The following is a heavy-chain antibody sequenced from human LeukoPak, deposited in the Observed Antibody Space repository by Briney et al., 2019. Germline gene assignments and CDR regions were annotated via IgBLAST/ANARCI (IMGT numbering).Heavy chain of an antibody. Sequence: SVKVSCKASGGTFISYAISWVRQAPGQGLEWMGRIIPIFGTANYAQKFQGRVTNTTDESTSTAYMELSSLRSEDTAVYYCARDRAHYYDSSGLDAFDIWGQGTMVTVSS. CDR2: IIPIFGTA. CDR1: GGTFISYA. CDR3: ARDRAHYYDSSGLDAFDI. V-gene: IGHV1-69*05. J-gene: IGHJ3*02. D-gene: IGHD3-22*01.